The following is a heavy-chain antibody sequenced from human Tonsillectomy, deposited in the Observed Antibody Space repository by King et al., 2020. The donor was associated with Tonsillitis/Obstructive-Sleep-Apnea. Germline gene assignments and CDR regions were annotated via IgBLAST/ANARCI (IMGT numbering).Heavy chain of an antibody. Sequence: VQLVESGGSVVRPGGSLRLSCAASGFTFDAYGMTWVRQAPGKGLEWISAINGNGGTAGYADSVKGRFTISRDNAKSSLCLQMNSLRAEDTALYYCARYGLRGFYSFDFWGQGTLVTVSS. CDR2: INGNGGTA. D-gene: IGHD3-10*01. J-gene: IGHJ4*02. V-gene: IGHV3-20*04. CDR1: GFTFDAYG. CDR3: ARYGLRGFYSFDF.